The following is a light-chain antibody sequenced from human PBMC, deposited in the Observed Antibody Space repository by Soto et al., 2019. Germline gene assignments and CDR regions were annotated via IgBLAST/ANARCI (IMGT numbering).Light chain of an antibody. CDR3: QQYYSTWT. CDR1: QSVLYSSNNKNY. Sequence: DIVMTQSPDSLAVSLGERATINCKSSQSVLYSSNNKNYLAWYQQKPGQPPKLLIYWASTRESGVPDRFSGSGSGTDFTLTISSLQAEDVAVYYCQQYYSTWTFGQGTMVEIK. J-gene: IGKJ1*01. CDR2: WAS. V-gene: IGKV4-1*01.